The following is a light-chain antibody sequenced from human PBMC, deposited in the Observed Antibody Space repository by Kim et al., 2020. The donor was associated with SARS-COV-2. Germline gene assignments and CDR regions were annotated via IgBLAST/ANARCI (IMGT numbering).Light chain of an antibody. CDR3: QEYNSAPWT. CDR1: QSISIC. Sequence: GDRVPITCRASQSISICLAWYRQKPGKVPMLLIYGASTLQSGVPSRFRGGGSGTDFTLTISSLQPEDAATYYCQEYNSAPWTFGQGTKVDIK. CDR2: GAS. V-gene: IGKV1-27*01. J-gene: IGKJ1*01.